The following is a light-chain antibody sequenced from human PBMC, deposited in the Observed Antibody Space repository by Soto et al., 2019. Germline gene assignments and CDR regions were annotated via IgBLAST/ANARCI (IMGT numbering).Light chain of an antibody. CDR3: AAWDDSLNGVV. CDR2: YNN. CDR1: SSNIGGNS. Sequence: QPVLTQPPSASGTPGQRVTISCSGSSSNIGGNSVNWFQHLPGTAPRLLIYYNNQRPSGVPDRFSGSKSGTSASLAISGLQSEDEADYYCAAWDDSLNGVVFGGGTKLTVL. V-gene: IGLV1-44*01. J-gene: IGLJ2*01.